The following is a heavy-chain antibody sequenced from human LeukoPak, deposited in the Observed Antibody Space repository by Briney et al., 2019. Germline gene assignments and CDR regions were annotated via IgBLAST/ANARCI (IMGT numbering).Heavy chain of an antibody. CDR1: GGSISSYY. V-gene: IGHV4-4*07. Sequence: SETLSLTCTVSGGSISSYYWSWIRQPAGKGLEWIGRIYTSGSTNYNPSLKSRVTVSVDTSKNQFSLKLSSVTAADTAVYYCAREGIDFWSGYYSYWGRGTLVTVSS. CDR2: IYTSGST. D-gene: IGHD3-3*01. J-gene: IGHJ4*02. CDR3: AREGIDFWSGYYSY.